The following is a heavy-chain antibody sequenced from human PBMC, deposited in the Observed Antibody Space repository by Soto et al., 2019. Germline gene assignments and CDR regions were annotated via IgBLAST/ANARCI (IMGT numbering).Heavy chain of an antibody. V-gene: IGHV3-23*01. J-gene: IGHJ4*02. Sequence: GGSLRLSCAASGFTFSSYAMSWVRQAPGKGLEWVSAISGSGGSTYYADSVKGRFTISRDNSKNTLYLQMNSLRAEDTAVYYCAKAQDIVVVVAAVYFDYWGQGTLVTVSS. D-gene: IGHD2-15*01. CDR1: GFTFSSYA. CDR3: AKAQDIVVVVAAVYFDY. CDR2: ISGSGGST.